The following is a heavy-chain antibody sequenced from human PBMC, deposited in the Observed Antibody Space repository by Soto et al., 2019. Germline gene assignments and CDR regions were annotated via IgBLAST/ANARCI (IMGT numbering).Heavy chain of an antibody. J-gene: IGHJ4*02. CDR3: ARGGGTLDY. V-gene: IGHV1-46*01. CDR1: GYTFVSYA. Sequence: QVQLVQSGAEVKKSGASVKVSCKTSGYTFVSYAIYWVRQAPGQGFEWMGMIATRDGTTTYALKFQDRVSVTRDTSTSTVYMDLRNLKSDDTAVYYCARGGGTLDYWGQGTLVTVSS. CDR2: IATRDGTT.